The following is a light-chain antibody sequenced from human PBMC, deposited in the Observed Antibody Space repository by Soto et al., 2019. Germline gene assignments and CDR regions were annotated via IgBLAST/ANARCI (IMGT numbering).Light chain of an antibody. CDR1: QSVSSSY. V-gene: IGKV3-15*01. J-gene: IGKJ4*01. CDR3: QHYKTWPLS. Sequence: EIVLTHSPGTLSLSLWEIAALSCRASQSVSSSYLAWYQQKPGQTPRLLIYDASTRATGIPARFSGIGSGTEFTLIISSLQSEDFGVYYCQHYKTWPLSFGGGTKVDIK. CDR2: DAS.